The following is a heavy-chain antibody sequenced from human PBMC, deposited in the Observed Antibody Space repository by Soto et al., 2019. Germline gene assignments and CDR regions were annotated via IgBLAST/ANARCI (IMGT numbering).Heavy chain of an antibody. J-gene: IGHJ6*02. CDR1: GYSFTSYW. D-gene: IGHD5-18*01. Sequence: GESLKISCKGSGYSFTSYWIGWVRQMPGKGLEWMGIIYPGDSDTRYSPSFQGQVTISADKSISTAYLQWSSLRASDTAMYYCATQSGYSYGYQIYYYYGMDVWGQGTTVTVSS. CDR3: ATQSGYSYGYQIYYYYGMDV. V-gene: IGHV5-51*01. CDR2: IYPGDSDT.